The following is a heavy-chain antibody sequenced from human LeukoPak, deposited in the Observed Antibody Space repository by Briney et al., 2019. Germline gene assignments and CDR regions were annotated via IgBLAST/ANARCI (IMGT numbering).Heavy chain of an antibody. CDR1: GGSISSYY. CDR3: ARHLRNYPRAFDI. Sequence: SETLSLTCTVSGGSISSYYWSWIRQPPGKGLEWIGYIYYSGSTNYYPSLKSRVTISVDTSKNQFSLKLSSVTAAGTAVYYCARHLRNYPRAFDIWGQGTMVTVSS. V-gene: IGHV4-59*08. D-gene: IGHD5-24*01. CDR2: IYYSGST. J-gene: IGHJ3*02.